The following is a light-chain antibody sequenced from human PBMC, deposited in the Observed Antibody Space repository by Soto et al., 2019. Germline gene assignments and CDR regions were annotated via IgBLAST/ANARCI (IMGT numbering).Light chain of an antibody. Sequence: QSALSQTPYVSLSPGQSITMSCTGTSDDVGAYNSVSWYQQLPHKAPQVILYKGTQRPSGVSSRFSGSTSGNAASLTISGLQADDEADYFCCFSAPESTYVFGTGTKVTV. CDR3: CFSAPESTYV. CDR1: SDDVGAYNS. V-gene: IGLV2-23*01. J-gene: IGLJ1*01. CDR2: KGT.